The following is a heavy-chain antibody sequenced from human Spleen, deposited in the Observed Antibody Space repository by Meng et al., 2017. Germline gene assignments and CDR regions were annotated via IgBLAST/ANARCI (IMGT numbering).Heavy chain of an antibody. V-gene: IGHV1-69*13. CDR2: IIPIFGTA. J-gene: IGHJ4*02. CDR3: ARVSVEISPPGDSSGYYFDY. Sequence: SVKVSCKASGGTFSSYAISWVRQAPGQGLEWMGGIIPIFGTANYAQKFQGRVTITADESTSTAYMELSSLRSEDTAVYYCARVSVEISPPGDSSGYYFDYWGQGTLVTVSS. D-gene: IGHD3-22*01. CDR1: GGTFSSYA.